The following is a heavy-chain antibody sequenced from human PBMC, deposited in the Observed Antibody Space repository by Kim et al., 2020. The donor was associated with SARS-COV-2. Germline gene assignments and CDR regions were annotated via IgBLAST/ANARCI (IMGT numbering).Heavy chain of an antibody. V-gene: IGHV3-43*02. J-gene: IGHJ4*01. CDR3: AKVNSLTRGVIIPLFDY. D-gene: IGHD3-10*01. CDR1: GFTFDDYA. CDR2: ISGDGGST. Sequence: GGSLRLSCAASGFTFDDYAMHWVRQAPGKGLEWVSLISGDGGSTYYADSVKGRFTISRDNSKNSLYLQMNSLRTEDTALYYCAKVNSLTRGVIIPLFDYWGQGTLVTVSS.